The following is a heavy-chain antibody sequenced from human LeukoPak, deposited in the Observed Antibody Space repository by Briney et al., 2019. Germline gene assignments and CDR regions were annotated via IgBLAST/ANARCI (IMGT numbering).Heavy chain of an antibody. J-gene: IGHJ5*02. V-gene: IGHV4-59*01. D-gene: IGHD3-3*01. Sequence: SETLSLTCTVSGGSISSYYWSWVRQPPGKGLEWIGYIYYSGSTNYNPSLKSRVTISVDTSKNQFSLKLSSVTAADTAVYYCARGVTIFGVVSNWFDPWGQGTLVTVSP. CDR3: ARGVTIFGVVSNWFDP. CDR1: GGSISSYY. CDR2: IYYSGST.